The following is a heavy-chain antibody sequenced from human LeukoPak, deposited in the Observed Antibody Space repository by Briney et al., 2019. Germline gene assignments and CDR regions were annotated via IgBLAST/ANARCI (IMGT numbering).Heavy chain of an antibody. J-gene: IGHJ4*02. Sequence: PGGSLRLSCAASGFTFSSYAMSWVRQAPGKGLEWVAVISYDGSNKYYADSVKGRFTISRDNSKNTLYLQMNSLRAEDTAIYYCARAHPRYISDWNGLYWGQGTLVTVSS. V-gene: IGHV3-30-3*01. CDR2: ISYDGSNK. CDR3: ARAHPRYISDWNGLY. D-gene: IGHD6-19*01. CDR1: GFTFSSYA.